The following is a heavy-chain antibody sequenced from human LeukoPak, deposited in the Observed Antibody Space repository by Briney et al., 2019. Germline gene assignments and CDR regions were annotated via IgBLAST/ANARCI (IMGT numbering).Heavy chain of an antibody. D-gene: IGHD2-2*02. J-gene: IGHJ4*02. V-gene: IGHV3-7*01. CDR1: GFTFSSYW. CDR2: IKQDGSEK. CDR3: ARGGIVVVPAARPLDY. Sequence: PGGSVRLSCAASGFTFSSYWMSWVRQAPGKGLEGVANIKQDGSEKYYVDSVKGRFTISRDNAKNSLYLQMNSLRAEDTAVYYCARGGIVVVPAARPLDYWGQGTLVTVSS.